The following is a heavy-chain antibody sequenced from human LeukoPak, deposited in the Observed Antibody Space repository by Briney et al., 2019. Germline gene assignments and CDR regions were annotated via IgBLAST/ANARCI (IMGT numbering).Heavy chain of an antibody. Sequence: QPGGSLRLSCAASGFTFSSYAMHWVRQAPGKGLEWVAVISYDGSNKYYADSVKGRFTISRDNSKNTLYLQMNSLRAEDTAVYYCAREPRQIAAAKINWFDPWGQGTLVTVSS. D-gene: IGHD6-13*01. V-gene: IGHV3-30-3*01. CDR3: AREPRQIAAAKINWFDP. CDR1: GFTFSSYA. J-gene: IGHJ5*02. CDR2: ISYDGSNK.